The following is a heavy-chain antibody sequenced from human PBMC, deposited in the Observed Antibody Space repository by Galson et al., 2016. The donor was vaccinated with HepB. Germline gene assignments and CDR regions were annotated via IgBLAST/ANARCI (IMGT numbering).Heavy chain of an antibody. D-gene: IGHD3-3*01. J-gene: IGHJ4*02. CDR1: GYSFTSYW. Sequence: QSGAEVKKPGESLRISCKGSGYSFTSYWISWVRQMPGKGLEWMGRIDPSDSYTKYSPSFQGHVTISVDKSITTAYLQWSSLEASDTAMYYCARPSDYDFSVPGYWGQGTLVTVSS. CDR3: ARPSDYDFSVPGY. V-gene: IGHV5-10-1*01. CDR2: IDPSDSYT.